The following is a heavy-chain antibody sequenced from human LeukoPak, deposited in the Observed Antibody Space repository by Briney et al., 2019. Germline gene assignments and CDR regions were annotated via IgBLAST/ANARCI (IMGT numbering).Heavy chain of an antibody. CDR3: VRLRRNSDTSGFYYYYDF. V-gene: IGHV3-21*01. CDR2: ISVRSNYI. Sequence: KPGGSLRLSCAASGFNFSSYSMNWVRQAPGKGLEWVSYISVRSNYIYYADSVRGRFRISRDNARDSLYLQMNSLRAEDTAVYYCVRLRRNSDTSGFYYYYDFWGQGTLVTVSS. J-gene: IGHJ4*02. D-gene: IGHD3-22*01. CDR1: GFNFSSYS.